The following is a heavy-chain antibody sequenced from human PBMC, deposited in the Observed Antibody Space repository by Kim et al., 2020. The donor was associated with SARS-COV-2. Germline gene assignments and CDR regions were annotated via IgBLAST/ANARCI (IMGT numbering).Heavy chain of an antibody. D-gene: IGHD3-22*01. CDR2: ISYDGSDK. CDR1: RFTFSSYA. V-gene: IGHV3-30*04. CDR3: ARDPTSGYMGYFDY. J-gene: IGHJ4*02. Sequence: GGSLRLSCTASRFTFSSYAMHWVRQAPGKGLEWVAVISYDGSDKYSADSVKGRFTISRDNSKNTLYLQMNSLRAEDTAVYYCARDPTSGYMGYFDYWGQGTLVTVSS.